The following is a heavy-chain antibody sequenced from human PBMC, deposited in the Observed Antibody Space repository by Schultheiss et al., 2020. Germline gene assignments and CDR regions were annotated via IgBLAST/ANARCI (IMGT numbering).Heavy chain of an antibody. V-gene: IGHV3-30-3*01. CDR3: ARDREDYDYYYGMDV. D-gene: IGHD1-26*01. CDR1: GFTFSSYA. Sequence: GGSLRLSCAASGFTFSSYAMHWVRQAPGKGLEWVAVISYDGSNKYYADSVKGRFTISRDNSKNTLYLQMNSLRAEDTAVYYCARDREDYDYYYGMDVWGQGTTVTVSS. CDR2: ISYDGSNK. J-gene: IGHJ6*02.